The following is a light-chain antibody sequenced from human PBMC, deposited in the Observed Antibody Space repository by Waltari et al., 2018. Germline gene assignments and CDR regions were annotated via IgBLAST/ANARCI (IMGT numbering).Light chain of an antibody. V-gene: IGKV1-5*03. CDR2: KAS. J-gene: IGKJ1*01. CDR3: QQYNSYSQS. Sequence: DIQMTQSPSTLSASVGDRVTITCRASQSISSVLAWYQQKPGKAPKLLIYKASSLESGVPSRFSGSGSGTEFTLTISSLQPDDFANYYCQQYNSYSQSFGQGTKVEIK. CDR1: QSISSV.